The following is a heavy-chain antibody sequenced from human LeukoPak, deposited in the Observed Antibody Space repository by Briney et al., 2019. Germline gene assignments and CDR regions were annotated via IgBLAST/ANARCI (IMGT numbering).Heavy chain of an antibody. J-gene: IGHJ4*02. CDR3: ASILGYCSSTSCSYSFDY. CDR2: IYYSGST. V-gene: IGHV4-59*01. D-gene: IGHD2-2*01. CDR1: GCSISSYY. Sequence: PSETLSLTCTVSGCSISSYYWSWIRQPPGKGLEWIGYIYYSGSTNYNPSLKSRVTISVDTSKNQFSLKLSSVTAADTAVYYCASILGYCSSTSCSYSFDYWGQGTLVTVSS.